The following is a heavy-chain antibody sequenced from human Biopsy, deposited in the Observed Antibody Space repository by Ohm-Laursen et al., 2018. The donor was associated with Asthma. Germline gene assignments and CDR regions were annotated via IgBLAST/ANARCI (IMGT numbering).Heavy chain of an antibody. CDR3: ARGYSGTDRIVYYYSGMEV. CDR1: GDSLGSFINYA. Sequence: SVKVSCKASGDSLGSFINYAISWARQAPRQGLEWMGGLIPVLGTADYAAMFEGRVTITADESTSTAYLELTSLRFEDTAVYYCARGYSGTDRIVYYYSGMEVWGQGTTVTVSS. CDR2: LIPVLGTA. J-gene: IGHJ6*02. V-gene: IGHV1-69*13. D-gene: IGHD5-12*01.